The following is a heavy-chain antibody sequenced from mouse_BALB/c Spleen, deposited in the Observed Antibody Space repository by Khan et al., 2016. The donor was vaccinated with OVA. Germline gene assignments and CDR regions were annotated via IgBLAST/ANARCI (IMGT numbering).Heavy chain of an antibody. CDR1: GYSITSGYA. Sequence: EVQLQESEPGLVKPSQSLSLTCTVTGYSITSGYAWNWIRQFPGNKLEWMGYISYSGVTSYTPSLRSRISITRDTSKNHFFLQLTSVTNEDTANYYCARGNYYGYYIDYWGQGTTLTVSS. V-gene: IGHV3-2*02. CDR3: ARGNYYGYYIDY. D-gene: IGHD2-12*01. CDR2: ISYSGVT. J-gene: IGHJ2*01.